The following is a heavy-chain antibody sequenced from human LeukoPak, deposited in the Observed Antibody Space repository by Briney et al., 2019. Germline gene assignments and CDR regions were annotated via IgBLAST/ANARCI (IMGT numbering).Heavy chain of an antibody. CDR2: IIPIFGTA. D-gene: IGHD6-13*01. CDR1: AGTFSSYA. J-gene: IGHJ4*02. CDR3: ARAYSSSWYWWYFDY. V-gene: IGHV1-69*06. Sequence: ASVKVSCKASAGTFSSYAISWVRQAPGQGLEWMGGIIPIFGTANYAQKFQGRVTITADKSTSTAYMELSSLRSEDTAVYYCARAYSSSWYWWYFDYWGQGTLVTVSS.